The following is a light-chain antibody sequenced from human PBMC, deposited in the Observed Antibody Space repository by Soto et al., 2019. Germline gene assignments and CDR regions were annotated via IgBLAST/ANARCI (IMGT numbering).Light chain of an antibody. CDR2: RNN. CDR1: ISNIGNNY. Sequence: QSVLTQSPSVSGTPGQRVTISCSGGISNIGNNYVHWFQQLPGTAPKVLSNRNNQRPSGVPDRFSGSKSGTSASLAISGLRSEDEAEYYCAAWDDTVRSYVFGTGTKLTVL. CDR3: AAWDDTVRSYV. J-gene: IGLJ1*01. V-gene: IGLV1-47*01.